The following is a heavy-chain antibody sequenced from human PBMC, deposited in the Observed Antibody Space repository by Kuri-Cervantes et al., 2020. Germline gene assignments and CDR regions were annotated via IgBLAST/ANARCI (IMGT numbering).Heavy chain of an antibody. CDR2: ISWNSATI. CDR3: AKGLSIAVAGYFDF. D-gene: IGHD6-19*01. CDR1: GFTFDDYA. Sequence: GGSLRLSCAPSGFTFDDYAMHWVRQAPGKGLEWVSSISWNSATIDYADFVKGRFTISRDSAKKSLYLQMSSLRGDDTALYYCAKGLSIAVAGYFDFWGQGTLVTVSS. J-gene: IGHJ4*02. V-gene: IGHV3-9*01.